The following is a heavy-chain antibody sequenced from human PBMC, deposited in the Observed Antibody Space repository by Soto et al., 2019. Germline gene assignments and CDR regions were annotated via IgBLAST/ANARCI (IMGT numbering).Heavy chain of an antibody. Sequence: SETRSRSCTVGCGSISSSSYYGGWIRQPPGKGLEWIGSIYYSGSTYYNPSLKSRVTISVDTSKNQFSLKLSSVTAADTAVYYCARRGYYAISAFDIWGQGTMVT. CDR2: IYYSGST. D-gene: IGHD2-8*01. V-gene: IGHV4-39*01. J-gene: IGHJ3*02. CDR1: CGSISSSSYY. CDR3: ARRGYYAISAFDI.